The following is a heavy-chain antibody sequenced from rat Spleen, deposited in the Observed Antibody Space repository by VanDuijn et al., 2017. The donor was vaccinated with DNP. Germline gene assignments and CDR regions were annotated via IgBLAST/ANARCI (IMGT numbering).Heavy chain of an antibody. Sequence: EVQLQESGPGLVKPSQSLSLTCSVTGYSITSCCRWNWIRKFPGNKLEWMGYINSAGSTHYNPSLKSRISITRDTSKNQFFLQVISVTPEDTATYYCARMHYGCDNWGQGVMVTVSS. V-gene: IGHV3-3*01. CDR1: GYSITSCCR. CDR2: INSAGST. D-gene: IGHD1-11*01. CDR3: ARMHYGCDN. J-gene: IGHJ2*01.